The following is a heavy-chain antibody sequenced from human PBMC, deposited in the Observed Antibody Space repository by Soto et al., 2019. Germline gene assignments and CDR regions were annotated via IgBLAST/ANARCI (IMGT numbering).Heavy chain of an antibody. D-gene: IGHD1-1*01. CDR3: ARQGRYNWNDAPHTNSYYYGMDV. CDR2: IYPGDSDT. V-gene: IGHV5-51*01. Sequence: PGDSLKISCSGSGYSFTSYWIGWVRQMPGKGLEWMGIIYPGDSDTRYSPSFQGQVTISADKSISTAYLQWSSLKASDTAMYYCARQGRYNWNDAPHTNSYYYGMDVWGQGTTVTVSS. J-gene: IGHJ6*02. CDR1: GYSFTSYW.